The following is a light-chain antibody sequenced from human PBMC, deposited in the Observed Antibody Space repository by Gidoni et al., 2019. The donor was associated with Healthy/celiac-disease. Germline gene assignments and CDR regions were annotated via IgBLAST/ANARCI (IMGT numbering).Light chain of an antibody. CDR2: NAS. CDR1: QSVSSY. Sequence: IVLTHSPATLSLSPGERATLSCRASQSVSSYLAWYQQKPGQAPRLLIYNASKRDTGIPARFSGSGSGTDFTLTISSLEPEDFAVYYCQQRSNWPPLTFGGXTKVEIK. V-gene: IGKV3-11*01. J-gene: IGKJ4*01. CDR3: QQRSNWPPLT.